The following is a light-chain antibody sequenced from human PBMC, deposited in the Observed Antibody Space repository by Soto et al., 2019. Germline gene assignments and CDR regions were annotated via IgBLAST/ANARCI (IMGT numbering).Light chain of an antibody. CDR3: QQYGSSPLT. CDR1: QSVSSSY. Sequence: EIVLTQSPGTLSLSPGERATLSCRASQSVSSSYLAWYQQKPGQAPRLLIYGASARATAIPGRFSGRGSGPDFPLTISRLQPEDVAVYYCQQYGSSPLTFGEGTKLEIK. V-gene: IGKV3-20*01. J-gene: IGKJ4*01. CDR2: GAS.